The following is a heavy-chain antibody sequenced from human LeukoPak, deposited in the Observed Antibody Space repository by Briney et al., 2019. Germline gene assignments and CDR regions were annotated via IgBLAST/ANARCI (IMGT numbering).Heavy chain of an antibody. CDR2: INPDSGGT. J-gene: IGHJ4*02. V-gene: IGHV1-2*02. CDR1: GYTFTDYY. CDR3: ARFGNRNADSDY. Sequence: ASVKVSCKASGYTFTDYYMHWVRQAPGQGLEWMGWINPDSGGTNYAQKFQGRVTMTRDTSISTAYMELSRLRSDDTAVYYCARFGNRNADSDYWGQGTLVTVSS. D-gene: IGHD1-14*01.